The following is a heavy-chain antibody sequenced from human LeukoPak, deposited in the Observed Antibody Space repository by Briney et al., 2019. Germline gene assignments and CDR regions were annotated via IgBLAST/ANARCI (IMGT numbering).Heavy chain of an antibody. CDR3: AIIGSTSDSCY. Sequence: ASVKVSCKASGYTLTDNHLYWVRQAPGQGPEWMGWIDPNSGVTNFAQNFQGRVTMARDTSTSTAYMELNRLTSDDTAVYYCAIIGSTSDSCYWGQGTLVTISS. J-gene: IGHJ4*02. CDR2: IDPNSGVT. D-gene: IGHD2-15*01. CDR1: GYTLTDNH. V-gene: IGHV1-2*02.